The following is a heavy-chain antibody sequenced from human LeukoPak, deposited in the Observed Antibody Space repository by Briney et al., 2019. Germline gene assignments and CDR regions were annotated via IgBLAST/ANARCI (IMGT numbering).Heavy chain of an antibody. CDR1: GYTFTGYY. J-gene: IGHJ5*02. V-gene: IGHV1-2*02. CDR2: INPNSGGT. D-gene: IGHD3-10*01. Sequence: ASVKVSCKASGYTFTGYYMHWVRQAPGQGLEWMGWINPNSGGTNYAQKFQGRVTMTRDTSISTAYMELSRLRSDDTAVYYCVRGPYGSSISNWFDPWGQGILVTVSS. CDR3: VRGPYGSSISNWFDP.